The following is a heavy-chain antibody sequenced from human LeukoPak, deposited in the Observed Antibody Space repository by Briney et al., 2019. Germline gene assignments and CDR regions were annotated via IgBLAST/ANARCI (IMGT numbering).Heavy chain of an antibody. CDR1: GFTFSNHG. CDR2: IWYDGSNK. CDR3: ARGPVKQQLVDLGIDY. V-gene: IGHV3-33*01. J-gene: IGHJ4*02. D-gene: IGHD6-13*01. Sequence: PGGSLRLSCAASGFTFSNHGMHWVRQAPGKGLEWVAVIWYDGSNKYYADSVKGRFTISRDNSKNTLYLQMNSLRAEDTAVYYCARGPVKQQLVDLGIDYWGQGTLVTVSS.